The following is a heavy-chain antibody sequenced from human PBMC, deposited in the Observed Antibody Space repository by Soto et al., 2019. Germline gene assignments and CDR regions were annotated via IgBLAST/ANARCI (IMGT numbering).Heavy chain of an antibody. CDR2: IYYSGST. J-gene: IGHJ6*02. V-gene: IGHV4-59*01. Sequence: QVQLQESGPGLVKPSETLSLTCTVSGGSISSYYWSWIRQPPGKGLEWIGYIYYSGSTNYNPSLKSRVTISVDTSKNQFSLKLSSVTAADTAVYYCARLYGMDVWGQGTMVTVSS. CDR1: GGSISSYY. CDR3: ARLYGMDV.